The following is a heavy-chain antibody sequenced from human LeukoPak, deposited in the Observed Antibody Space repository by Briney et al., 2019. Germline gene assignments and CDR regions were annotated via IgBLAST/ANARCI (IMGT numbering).Heavy chain of an antibody. J-gene: IGHJ4*02. CDR3: GRGDSSGYSDDVFDI. V-gene: IGHV1-69*05. CDR2: ISLIFGTT. Sequence: SVKVSCKASGGTFSNYDVSWVRQAPGQGLEWMGRISLIFGTTNYAQNFQGRVTITTDESTSTAYMELSSLRSEDTAVYYCGRGDSSGYSDDVFDIWGQGTLVTVSS. D-gene: IGHD3-22*01. CDR1: GGTFSNYD.